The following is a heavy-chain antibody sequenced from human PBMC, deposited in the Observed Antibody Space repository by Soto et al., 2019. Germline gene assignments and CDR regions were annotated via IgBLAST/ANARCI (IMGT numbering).Heavy chain of an antibody. CDR1: GFTFRSYA. J-gene: IGHJ6*03. CDR3: AKAPLNIVVVRAYYYYMDV. D-gene: IGHD2-2*01. Sequence: PGGSLRLSCAASGFTFRSYAMSWVRQAPGKGLEWVSAISGSGGSTYYADSVKGRFTISRDNSKNTLYLQMNSLRAEDTAVYYCAKAPLNIVVVRAYYYYMDVWGKGTTVTVSS. V-gene: IGHV3-23*01. CDR2: ISGSGGST.